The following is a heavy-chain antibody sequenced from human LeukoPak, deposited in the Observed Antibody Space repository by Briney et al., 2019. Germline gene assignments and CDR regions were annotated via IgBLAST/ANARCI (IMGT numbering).Heavy chain of an antibody. CDR2: INPNSGGT. D-gene: IGHD2-2*01. J-gene: IGHJ5*02. CDR3: ASSGYCSSTSCYSGFDP. Sequence: PRASVKVSCKASGYTFTGYYMHWVRQAPGQGLEWMGWINPNSGGTNYAQKFQGRVTMTRDTSISTAYMELSRLRSDDTAVYYCASSGYCSSTSCYSGFDPWGQGTLVTVSS. V-gene: IGHV1-2*02. CDR1: GYTFTGYY.